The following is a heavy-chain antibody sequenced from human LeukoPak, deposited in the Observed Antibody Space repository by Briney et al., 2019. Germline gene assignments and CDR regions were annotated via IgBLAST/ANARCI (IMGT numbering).Heavy chain of an antibody. CDR3: AREVGDLKYYFDY. J-gene: IGHJ4*02. CDR2: INPNIGGT. D-gene: IGHD2-21*02. Sequence: ASVKVSCEASGYTFTSYYIHWVRQAPGQGLEWMAWINPNIGGTNFAQKFQGRVTMTRDTSISTAYMELSGLRSDDTAVYYCAREVGDLKYYFDYWGQGTLVTVSS. V-gene: IGHV1-2*02. CDR1: GYTFTSYY.